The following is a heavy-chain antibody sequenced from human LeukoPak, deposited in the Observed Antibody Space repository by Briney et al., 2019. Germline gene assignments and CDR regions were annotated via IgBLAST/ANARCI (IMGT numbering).Heavy chain of an antibody. CDR3: ARLVGPSDY. CDR2: ITTDGGRT. V-gene: IGHV3-23*01. J-gene: IGHJ4*02. CDR1: AFTFSSYA. Sequence: GGSLRLSCAASAFTFSSYAMTWVRQAPGKGLEWVSSITTDGGRTYYTDSVKGRFTISRGNSKNTLYLQINSLRADDTAVYYCARLVGPSDYWGQGTLVTVSS. D-gene: IGHD1-26*01.